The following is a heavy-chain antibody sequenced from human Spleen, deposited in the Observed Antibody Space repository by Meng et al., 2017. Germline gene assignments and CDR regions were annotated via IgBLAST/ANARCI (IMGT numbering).Heavy chain of an antibody. CDR2: TLYRSKWDN. CDR3: ARSLRGTNYFDL. V-gene: IGHV6-1*01. Sequence: QVQLRQSGPGLVKPSQTLSLTCAISGDSVSSNSAAWNWIRQSPSRGLEWLGRTLYRSKWDNDYALSVKSRLIINPDTSKNQFSLQLNSVTPEDTAVYYCARSLRGTNYFDLWGRGTLVTVSS. D-gene: IGHD4-17*01. CDR1: GDSVSSNSAA. J-gene: IGHJ2*01.